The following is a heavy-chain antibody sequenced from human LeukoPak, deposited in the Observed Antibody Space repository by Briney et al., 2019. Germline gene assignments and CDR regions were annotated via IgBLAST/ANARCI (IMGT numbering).Heavy chain of an antibody. V-gene: IGHV1-8*01. CDR2: MNPNSRNT. CDR1: GYTFTNYG. CDR3: ARGNYYGNSVYDAFDI. Sequence: ASVKVSCKASGYTFTNYGINWVRQAPGQGLAWMGWMNPNSRNTGYARNYQGRVTMTSDTSIGTAYMELSSLRSEDTAMYYCARGNYYGNSVYDAFDIWGRGTMVTVSS. J-gene: IGHJ3*02. D-gene: IGHD3-22*01.